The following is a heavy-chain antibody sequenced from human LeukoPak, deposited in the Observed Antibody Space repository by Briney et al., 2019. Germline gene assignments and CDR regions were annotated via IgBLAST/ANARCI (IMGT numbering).Heavy chain of an antibody. CDR1: GFTFSSYG. J-gene: IGHJ3*02. Sequence: GGSLRLSCAASGFTFSSYGITWVRQAPGKGLEWVSTISATGGSTYYADSVKGRFTISRDNSKDTLYLQMNSLRAEDTAVYYCAREADYYERDDAFDIWGQGTMVTVSS. V-gene: IGHV3-23*01. CDR3: AREADYYERDDAFDI. CDR2: ISATGGST. D-gene: IGHD3-22*01.